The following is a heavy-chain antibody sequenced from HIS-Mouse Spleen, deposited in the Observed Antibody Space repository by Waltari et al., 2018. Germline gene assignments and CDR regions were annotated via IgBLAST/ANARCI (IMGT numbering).Heavy chain of an antibody. CDR3: ARDRKVRPENYFDY. Sequence: QVQLVQSGAEVKKPGASVKVSCKASGYTFTSYGISWVRQAPGQGREWMGWNSAYNGNPNYAQKLQGRVTMTTDTSTSTAYMELRSLRSDDTAVYYCARDRKVRPENYFDYWGQGTLVTVSS. CDR1: GYTFTSYG. CDR2: NSAYNGNP. D-gene: IGHD6-6*01. J-gene: IGHJ4*02. V-gene: IGHV1-18*01.